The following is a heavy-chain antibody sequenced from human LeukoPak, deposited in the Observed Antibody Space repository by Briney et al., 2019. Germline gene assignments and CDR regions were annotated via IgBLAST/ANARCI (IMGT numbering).Heavy chain of an antibody. CDR2: IYYSGST. D-gene: IGHD3-10*01. CDR3: ARERVYYGSGSLDY. J-gene: IGHJ4*02. Sequence: SETLSLTCTLSGGSISSYYWSWIRQPPGKGLGWIGYIYYSGSTNYNPSLRSRVTISVDTSKNQFSLKLSSVTAADTAVYYCARERVYYGSGSLDYWGQGTLVTVSS. CDR1: GGSISSYY. V-gene: IGHV4-59*01.